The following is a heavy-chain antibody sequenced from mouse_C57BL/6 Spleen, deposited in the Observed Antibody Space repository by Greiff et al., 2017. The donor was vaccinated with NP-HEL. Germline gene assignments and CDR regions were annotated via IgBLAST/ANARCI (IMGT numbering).Heavy chain of an antibody. J-gene: IGHJ4*01. CDR3: ARNSNFHYYARDY. CDR1: GFSLTSYA. D-gene: IGHD2-5*01. CDR2: IWTGGGT. V-gene: IGHV2-9-1*01. Sequence: VKVVESGPGLVAPSQSLSITCTVSGFSLTSYAISWVRQPPGKGLEWLGVIWTGGGTNYNSALKSRLSISKDNSKSQVFLKMNSLQTDDTARYYCARNSNFHYYARDYWGQGTSVTVSS.